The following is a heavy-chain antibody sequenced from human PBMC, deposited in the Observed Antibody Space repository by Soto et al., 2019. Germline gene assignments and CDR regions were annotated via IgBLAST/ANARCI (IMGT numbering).Heavy chain of an antibody. CDR3: AKVREYSGYVVDYFDY. D-gene: IGHD5-12*01. CDR2: ISGSGGST. V-gene: IGHV3-23*01. CDR1: GFTFSSYA. Sequence: GGSLRLSCAASGFTFSSYAMSLVRQAPGKGLEWVSAISGSGGSTYYADSVKGRFTISRDNSKNTLYLQMNSLRAEDTAVYYCAKVREYSGYVVDYFDYWGQGTLVTVSS. J-gene: IGHJ4*02.